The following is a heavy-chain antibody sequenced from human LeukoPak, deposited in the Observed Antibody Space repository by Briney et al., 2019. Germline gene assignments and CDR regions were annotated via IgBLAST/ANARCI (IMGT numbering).Heavy chain of an antibody. CDR2: IEKGGNEK. Sequence: PGGSLRLSCEASGFVFSNFWMSWVRQAPGKRLEWVANIEKGGNEKYYLDSVKGRFTISRDNAKDSLYLQMNSLRAEDTAVYSCARGADGVSSNSRGWFDPWGQGTLVTVSS. V-gene: IGHV3-7*01. CDR3: ARGADGVSSNSRGWFDP. D-gene: IGHD2-15*01. CDR1: GFVFSNFW. J-gene: IGHJ5*02.